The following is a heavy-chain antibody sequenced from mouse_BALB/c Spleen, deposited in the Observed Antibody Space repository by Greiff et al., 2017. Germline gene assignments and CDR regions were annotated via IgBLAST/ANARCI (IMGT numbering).Heavy chain of an antibody. CDR1: GYTFTSYW. Sequence: VKLVESGAELAKPGASVKMSCKASGYTFTSYWMHWVKQRPGQGLEWIGYINPSTGYTEYNQKFKDKATLTADKSSSTAYMQLSSLTSEDSAVYYCARRLRDSFDSWGAGTTLTVSS. V-gene: IGHV1-7*01. J-gene: IGHJ2*01. CDR3: ARRLRDSFDS. CDR2: INPSTGYT. D-gene: IGHD1-1*01.